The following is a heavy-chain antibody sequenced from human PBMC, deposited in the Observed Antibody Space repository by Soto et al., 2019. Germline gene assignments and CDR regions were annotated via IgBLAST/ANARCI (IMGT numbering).Heavy chain of an antibody. J-gene: IGHJ4*02. Sequence: SETLSLTCTVSGGSISSYYWSWIRQSPGKGLEWIGYIFYSGSTNYNASLKSRVTISVDTSKNQFSLKLNSMTAADTAVYYCARHNYGSGSTYFDYWGQGTLVTVSS. CDR2: IFYSGST. CDR1: GGSISSYY. V-gene: IGHV4-59*08. D-gene: IGHD3-10*01. CDR3: ARHNYGSGSTYFDY.